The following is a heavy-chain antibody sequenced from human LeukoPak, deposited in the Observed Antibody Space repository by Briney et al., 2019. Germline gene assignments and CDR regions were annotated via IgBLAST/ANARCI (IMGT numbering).Heavy chain of an antibody. Sequence: SETLSLTCAVYGGPFSGYYWSWIRQPPGKGLEWIGEINHSGSTNYNPSLKSRVTISVDTSKNQFSLKLSSVTAADTAVYYCARGSTRKIDPWGQGTLVTVSS. V-gene: IGHV4-34*01. CDR1: GGPFSGYY. CDR3: ARGSTRKIDP. CDR2: INHSGST. J-gene: IGHJ5*02.